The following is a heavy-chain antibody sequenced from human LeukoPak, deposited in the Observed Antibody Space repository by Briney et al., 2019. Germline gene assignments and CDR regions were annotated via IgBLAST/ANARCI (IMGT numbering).Heavy chain of an antibody. J-gene: IGHJ4*02. CDR3: ARDGVRSGYHEGPDY. CDR2: ISYDGSNK. Sequence: PGGSLRLSCAASGFTFSSYGMHWVRQAPGKGLEWVAVISYDGSNKYFADSVKGRFTISRDNSKNTLYLQMNSLRVEDTAVYYCARDGVRSGYHEGPDYWGQGTLVTVSS. CDR1: GFTFSSYG. V-gene: IGHV3-30*03. D-gene: IGHD3-22*01.